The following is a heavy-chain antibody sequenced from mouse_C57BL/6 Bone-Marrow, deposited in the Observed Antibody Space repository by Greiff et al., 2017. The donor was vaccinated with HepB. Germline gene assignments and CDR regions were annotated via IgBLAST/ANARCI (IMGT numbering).Heavy chain of an antibody. Sequence: VQLQQSGPELVKPGASVKLSCKASGYTFTSYDINWVKQRPGQGLEWIGWIYPRDGSTKYNEKFKGKATLTVDTSSSTAYMGLHSLTSEDSAVYFCARPITTVVATPYGYFDVWGTGTTVTVSS. J-gene: IGHJ1*03. V-gene: IGHV1-85*01. CDR1: GYTFTSYD. D-gene: IGHD1-1*01. CDR2: IYPRDGST. CDR3: ARPITTVVATPYGYFDV.